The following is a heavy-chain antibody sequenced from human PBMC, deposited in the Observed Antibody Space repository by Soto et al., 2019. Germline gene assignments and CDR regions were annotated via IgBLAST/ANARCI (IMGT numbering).Heavy chain of an antibody. J-gene: IGHJ4*02. D-gene: IGHD4-4*01. CDR3: ARITVTTGLSFDY. CDR2: IYYSGST. Sequence: SETLSLTCTVSGGSISSGGYYWSWIRQHPGKGLEWIGYIYYSGSTYYNPSLKSRVTISVDTSKNQFSLKLSSVTAADTAVYYCARITVTTGLSFDYWGQGTLVTVSS. CDR1: GGSISSGGYY. V-gene: IGHV4-31*03.